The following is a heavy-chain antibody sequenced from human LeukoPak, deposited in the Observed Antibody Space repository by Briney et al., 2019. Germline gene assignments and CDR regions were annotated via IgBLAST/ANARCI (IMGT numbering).Heavy chain of an antibody. D-gene: IGHD3-9*01. J-gene: IGHJ3*02. Sequence: GESLKISCKGSGHSFVRYWIGWVRQMPGKGLEWMGLIYPGDSDTRYSPSFQGQVTLSADKFISTAYLEWNSLKTSDTAMYYCARRMGYNYELSTGGAFDIWGQGTMVTVSS. CDR3: ARRMGYNYELSTGGAFDI. V-gene: IGHV5-51*01. CDR2: IYPGDSDT. CDR1: GHSFVRYW.